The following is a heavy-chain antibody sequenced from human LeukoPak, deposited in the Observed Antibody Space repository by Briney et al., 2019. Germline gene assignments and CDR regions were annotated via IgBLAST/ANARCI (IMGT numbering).Heavy chain of an antibody. CDR2: VTHSGSI. Sequence: PSETLSLTCAVYGGPFSAYYWFWIRQPPGKGLEWIGEVTHSGSINYNPSLKSRTTISVDTSKNQFSLRVTSVTAADTAVYYCARGRRSDLSGAVDHWGQGTLVTVSS. CDR1: GGPFSAYY. CDR3: ARGRRSDLSGAVDH. D-gene: IGHD2-21*02. V-gene: IGHV4-34*01. J-gene: IGHJ5*02.